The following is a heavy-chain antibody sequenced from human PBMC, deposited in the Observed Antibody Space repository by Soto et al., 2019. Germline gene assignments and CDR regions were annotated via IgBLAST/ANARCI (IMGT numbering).Heavy chain of an antibody. V-gene: IGHV4-30-4*01. CDR3: ASLKLGYSTFDP. D-gene: IGHD5-18*01. CDR2: IYYSGST. CDR1: GGSISSGDYY. J-gene: IGHJ5*02. Sequence: QVQLQESGPGLVKPSQTLSLTCTVSGGSISSGDYYWSWIRQPPGKGLEWIGYIYYSGSTYYNPSLNSRVTISLDTSKTPFSLKLSSVTAADTAVYYCASLKLGYSTFDPWGQGTLVTVSS.